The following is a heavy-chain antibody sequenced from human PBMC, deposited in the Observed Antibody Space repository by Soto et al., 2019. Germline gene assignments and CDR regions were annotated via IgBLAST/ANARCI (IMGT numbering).Heavy chain of an antibody. Sequence: GGSLRLSCAASGLTCSRYAMSWVRQAQGKGLEWVSAISGSGGSTYYAGSVKGRFTISRDNSKNTLYLQMNSLRAEDTAVYYCAKDMGDTAPGGYYFDYWGEAILVTVSS. CDR1: GLTCSRYA. V-gene: IGHV3-23*01. D-gene: IGHD1-26*01. CDR3: AKDMGDTAPGGYYFDY. J-gene: IGHJ4*03. CDR2: ISGSGGST.